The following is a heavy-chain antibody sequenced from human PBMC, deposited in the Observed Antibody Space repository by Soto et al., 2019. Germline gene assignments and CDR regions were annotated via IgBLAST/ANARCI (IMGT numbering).Heavy chain of an antibody. J-gene: IGHJ4*02. CDR3: ARNGGYCFDY. D-gene: IGHD4-17*01. Sequence: SETLSLTFAVSRGTISIGTWWSWVRQSPGKGLEWIGQIYYSGGTEYNTSIKSRVTISVEKSENQIWLELTSVTAGEKAIYYCARNGGYCFDYWGPGILVTVSS. CDR1: RGTISIGTW. CDR2: IYYSGGT. V-gene: IGHV4-4*02.